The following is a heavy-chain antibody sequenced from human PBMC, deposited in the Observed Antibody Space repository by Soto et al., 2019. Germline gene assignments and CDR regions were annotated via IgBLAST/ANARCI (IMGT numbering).Heavy chain of an antibody. CDR2: IIPILGIA. CDR3: ARQRTDYYDSSGYYYFDY. J-gene: IGHJ4*02. D-gene: IGHD3-22*01. CDR1: GGTFSSYT. V-gene: IGHV1-69*02. Sequence: SVKVSCKASGGTFSSYTISWVRQAPGQGLEWMGRIIPILGIANYAQKFQGRVTITADKSTSTAYMELSSLRSEDTAVYYCARQRTDYYDSSGYYYFDYRGQGTLVTVSS.